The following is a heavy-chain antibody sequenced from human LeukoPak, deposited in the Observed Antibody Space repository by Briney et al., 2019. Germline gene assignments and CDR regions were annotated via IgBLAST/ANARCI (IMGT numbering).Heavy chain of an antibody. J-gene: IGHJ6*03. CDR2: IRYDGSNK. V-gene: IGHV3-30*02. Sequence: GGSLRLSCAASGFTFSSYGMHWVRQAPGKGLEWVAFIRYDGSNKYYADSVKGRFTISRDNSKNTLYLQMNSLRAEDTAVYYCARAGDYYYSYMDVWGKGTTVTVSS. CDR1: GFTFSSYG. CDR3: ARAGDYYYSYMDV. D-gene: IGHD1-1*01.